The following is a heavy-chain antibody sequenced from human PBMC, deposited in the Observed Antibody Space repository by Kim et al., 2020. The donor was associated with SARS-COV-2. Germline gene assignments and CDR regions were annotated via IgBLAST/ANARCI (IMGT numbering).Heavy chain of an antibody. Sequence: GGSLRLSCAASGFTFGDHAMSWFRQAPGKGLEWVGFIRTKAYGGTTEYAASVAGRFTISRDDSKRIAYLQMNSLETEDTAVYYCARVHAGYMVRGAFDPWGQGTLVTASS. CDR1: GFTFGDHA. CDR3: ARVHAGYMVRGAFDP. V-gene: IGHV3-49*03. J-gene: IGHJ5*02. CDR2: IRTKAYGGTT. D-gene: IGHD3-10*01.